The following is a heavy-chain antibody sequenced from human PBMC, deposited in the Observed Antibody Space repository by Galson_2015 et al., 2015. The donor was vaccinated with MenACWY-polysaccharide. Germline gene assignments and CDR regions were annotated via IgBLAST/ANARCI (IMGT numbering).Heavy chain of an antibody. J-gene: IGHJ6*02. CDR1: GFSLGAWY. Sequence: SLRLSCAASGFSLGAWYMSWIRQAPGKGLEWLSYISKSGDSIYYGDSAKDRFAISRDNAKNSLYLQPNSLEVEDTAIYYCARGHYGLDVWGQGTTVTVSS. CDR2: ISKSGDSI. CDR3: ARGHYGLDV. V-gene: IGHV3-11*01.